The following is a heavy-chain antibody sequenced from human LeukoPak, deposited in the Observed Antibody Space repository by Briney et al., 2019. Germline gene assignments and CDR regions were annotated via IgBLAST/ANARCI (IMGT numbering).Heavy chain of an antibody. CDR2: ISGRVSTA. CDR1: GFTFSSHA. CDR3: AKDLLVIPSEVNDGYVFEAFDV. V-gene: IGHV3-23*01. Sequence: GGSLRLSCVASGFTFSSHAMTWVRQAPGKGLEWVSTISGRVSTAYYADSVRGRFTISRDTSKNTLYLKMNGLRVEDTALYYCAKDLLVIPSEVNDGYVFEAFDVWGQGTMVTVSS. D-gene: IGHD2-8*02. J-gene: IGHJ3*01.